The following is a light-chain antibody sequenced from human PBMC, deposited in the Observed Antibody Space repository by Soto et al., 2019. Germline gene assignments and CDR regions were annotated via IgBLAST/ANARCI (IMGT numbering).Light chain of an antibody. J-gene: IGKJ1*01. CDR3: QQYYSSPRT. Sequence: EIVLTQSPGTLSLSPGERATLSCRASQSVSSSYLAWYQQKPGQAPRLLIYGASSCATGIPDRFSGSGSGTDFTLTISRLEPEDFAVYYCQQYYSSPRTFGQGTKVEIK. CDR2: GAS. V-gene: IGKV3-20*01. CDR1: QSVSSSY.